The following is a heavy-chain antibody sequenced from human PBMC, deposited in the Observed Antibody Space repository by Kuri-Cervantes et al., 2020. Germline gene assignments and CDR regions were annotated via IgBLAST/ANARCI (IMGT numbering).Heavy chain of an antibody. V-gene: IGHV3-30-3*01. CDR1: GFTFSSYA. D-gene: IGHD3-22*01. J-gene: IGHJ3*02. Sequence: GGSLRLSCAASGFTFSSYAMHWVRQAPGKGLEWVAVISYDGSNKYYADSVKGRFTISRDNSKNTLYLQMNSLRAEDAAVYYCARGAGPYYRWVGAFDIWGQGTMVTVSS. CDR2: ISYDGSNK. CDR3: ARGAGPYYRWVGAFDI.